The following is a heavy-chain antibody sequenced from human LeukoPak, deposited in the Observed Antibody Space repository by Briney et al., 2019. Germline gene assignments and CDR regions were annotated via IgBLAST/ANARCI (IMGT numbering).Heavy chain of an antibody. Sequence: ASVKVSCKASGYTFTGYYMHWVRQAPGQGLGWMGWINPNSGGTNYAQKFQGRVTMTRDTSISTAYMELSRLRSDDTAVYYCARDRVHCSGGSCYLTLNFDYWGQGTLVTVSS. V-gene: IGHV1-2*02. CDR1: GYTFTGYY. CDR2: INPNSGGT. D-gene: IGHD2-15*01. CDR3: ARDRVHCSGGSCYLTLNFDY. J-gene: IGHJ4*02.